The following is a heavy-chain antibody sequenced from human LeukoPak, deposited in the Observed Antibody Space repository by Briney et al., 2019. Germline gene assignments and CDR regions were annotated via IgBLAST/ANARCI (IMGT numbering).Heavy chain of an antibody. J-gene: IGHJ5*02. D-gene: IGHD2-2*01. CDR1: GFTVSNNY. Sequence: GSLRLSCAASGFTVSNNYMSWIRQPPGKGLEWIGEINHSGSTNYNPSLKSRVTISVDTSKNQFSLKLSSVTAADTAVYYCARRKRSGCSSTSCLLNWFDPWGQGTLVTVSS. CDR2: INHSGST. CDR3: ARRKRSGCSSTSCLLNWFDP. V-gene: IGHV4-34*01.